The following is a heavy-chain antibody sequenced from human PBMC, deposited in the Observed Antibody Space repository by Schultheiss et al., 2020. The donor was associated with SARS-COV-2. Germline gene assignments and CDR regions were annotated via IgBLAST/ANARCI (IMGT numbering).Heavy chain of an antibody. J-gene: IGHJ6*02. Sequence: ASVKVSCKASGYSFTSYGISWVRQAPGQGLEWMGWMNPNSGGTNYAQKFQGWVTMTRDTSISTAYMELSRLRSDDTAVYYCARTVAPRYYYGMDVWGQGTTVTVSS. CDR2: MNPNSGGT. CDR1: GYSFTSYG. V-gene: IGHV1-2*04. D-gene: IGHD6-19*01. CDR3: ARTVAPRYYYGMDV.